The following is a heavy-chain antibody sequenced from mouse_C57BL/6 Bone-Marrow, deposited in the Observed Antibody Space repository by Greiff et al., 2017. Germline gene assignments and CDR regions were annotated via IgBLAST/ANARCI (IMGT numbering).Heavy chain of an antibody. CDR1: GYSITSGYY. V-gene: IGHV3-6*01. CDR2: ISYDGSN. J-gene: IGHJ3*01. CDR3: ARDRGIYYDYDVGFAC. D-gene: IGHD2-4*01. Sequence: EVKLLESGPGLAKPSQSLSLTCSVTGYSITSGYYWNWIRQFPGNKLEWMGYISYDGSNNYNPSLKNRISITRDTSKHQFFLKLNSVTTEDTATYYCARDRGIYYDYDVGFACRGQRDLDTVSA.